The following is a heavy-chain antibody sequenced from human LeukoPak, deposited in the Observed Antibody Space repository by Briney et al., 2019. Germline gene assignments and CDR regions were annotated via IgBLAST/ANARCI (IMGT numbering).Heavy chain of an antibody. CDR3: AKASPGKGAAGYFDY. D-gene: IGHD6-13*01. Sequence: GGSLRLSCVVSGLTFSTYGMHWVRQAPGKGLEWVSLIWYDGSNKYYADSVKGRFTISRDNSKNTLYLQMNSLRAEDTAVYYCAKASPGKGAAGYFDYWGQGTLVTVSS. CDR1: GLTFSTYG. V-gene: IGHV3-33*06. J-gene: IGHJ4*02. CDR2: IWYDGSNK.